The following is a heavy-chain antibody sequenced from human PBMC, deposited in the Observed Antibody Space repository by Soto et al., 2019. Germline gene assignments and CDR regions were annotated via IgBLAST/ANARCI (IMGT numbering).Heavy chain of an antibody. V-gene: IGHV4-34*01. J-gene: IGHJ4*02. Sequence: QVQLQQWGAGLLKPSETLSLTCAVYGGSFSGYYWSWIRQPPGKGLEWIGEINHSGSTNYNPSLKSRVTISVDTSKNQFSLKLSSVTAADTAVYYCARARGGYDWGTYFDYWGQGTLVTVSS. CDR1: GGSFSGYY. CDR2: INHSGST. CDR3: ARARGGYDWGTYFDY. D-gene: IGHD5-12*01.